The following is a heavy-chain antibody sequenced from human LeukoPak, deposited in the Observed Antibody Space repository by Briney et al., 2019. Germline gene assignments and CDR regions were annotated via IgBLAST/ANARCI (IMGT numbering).Heavy chain of an antibody. Sequence: SVKVSCKASGGTFSSYAISWVRQAPGQGLEWMGGIIPIFGTANYAQEFQGRVTITTDESTSTAYMELSSLRSEDTAVYYCARAPGYYDSSGYYENWFDYWGQGTLVTVSS. CDR2: IIPIFGTA. D-gene: IGHD3-22*01. CDR1: GGTFSSYA. V-gene: IGHV1-69*05. J-gene: IGHJ4*02. CDR3: ARAPGYYDSSGYYENWFDY.